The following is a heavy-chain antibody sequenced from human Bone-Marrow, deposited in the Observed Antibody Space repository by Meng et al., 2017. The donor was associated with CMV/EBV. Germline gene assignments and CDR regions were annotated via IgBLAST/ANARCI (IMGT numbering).Heavy chain of an antibody. CDR2: IKSKTDGGTT. CDR1: GFIFSNAW. V-gene: IGHV3-15*01. D-gene: IGHD6-6*01. J-gene: IGHJ6*02. Sequence: GESLKISCAASGFIFSNAWMSWVRQAPGKGLEWVGRIKSKTDGGTTDYAAPVKGRFTISRDDSKNTLYLQMNSLKTEDTAVYYCTTDVGIAARRGYYYGMDVWGQGTTVTVAS. CDR3: TTDVGIAARRGYYYGMDV.